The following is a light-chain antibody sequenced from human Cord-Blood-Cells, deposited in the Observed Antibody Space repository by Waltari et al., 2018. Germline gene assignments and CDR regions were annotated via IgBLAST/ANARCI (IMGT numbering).Light chain of an antibody. CDR3: QQYYSTPLT. CDR2: WAS. CDR1: QSVLYSSNNKNY. J-gene: IGKJ4*01. V-gene: IGKV4-1*01. Sequence: DIVMTQSPDSLAVSLGARATINCKSSQSVLYSSNNKNYLAWYPQKPGQPPKLLIYWASTRESGVPDRFSGSGSGTDFTLTISSLQAEDVAVYYCQQYYSTPLTFGGGTKVEIK.